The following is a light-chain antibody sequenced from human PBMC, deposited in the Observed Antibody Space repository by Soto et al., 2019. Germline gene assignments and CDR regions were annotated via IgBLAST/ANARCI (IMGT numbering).Light chain of an antibody. CDR2: DAS. V-gene: IGKV3-11*01. J-gene: IGKJ4*01. Sequence: EIVLTQSPAILSSPPGERSTLSCRASQSISDFLAWYQQKPGQAPRLLIYDASNRATGIPARFSGSGSGTDFTLTISSLQPEDVAAYYCQKYNSAPLTFGGGTKVDIK. CDR1: QSISDF. CDR3: QKYNSAPLT.